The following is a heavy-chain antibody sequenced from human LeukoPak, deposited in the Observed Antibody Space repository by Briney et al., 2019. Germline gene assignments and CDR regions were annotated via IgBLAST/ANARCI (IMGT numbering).Heavy chain of an antibody. CDR1: GGSISTSTYY. Sequence: ASETLSLTCTVSGGSISTSTYYWGWIRQPPGKGLEWIGTIYHNGATQINPSLKSRVTISVDTSKNQFSLKLTSVTAADTAVFYCAREDRVGATMGGDHWGQGTLVTVSS. D-gene: IGHD1-26*01. CDR3: AREDRVGATMGGDH. V-gene: IGHV4-39*01. CDR2: IYHNGAT. J-gene: IGHJ4*02.